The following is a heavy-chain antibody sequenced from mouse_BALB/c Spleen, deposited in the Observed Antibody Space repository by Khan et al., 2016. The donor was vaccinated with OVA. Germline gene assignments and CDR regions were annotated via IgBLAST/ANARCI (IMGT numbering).Heavy chain of an antibody. D-gene: IGHD1-1*01. J-gene: IGHJ4*01. CDR3: ARQNYPYYYPLDY. CDR2: INTYTGKS. CDR1: GYTFTKFG. V-gene: IGHV9-1*02. Sequence: QIQLVQSGPELKKPGETVKISCKASGYTFTKFGMNWVKQAPGKGLQWMGWINTYTGKSTYADDFKGRFVFSLETSASTAYLQINNLKNEDMATYFCARQNYPYYYPLDYGGQGTSVTVSS.